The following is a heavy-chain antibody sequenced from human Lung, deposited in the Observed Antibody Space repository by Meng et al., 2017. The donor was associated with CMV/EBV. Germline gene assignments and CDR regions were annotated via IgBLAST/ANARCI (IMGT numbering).Heavy chain of an antibody. Sequence: SXAASGFTFSDYYMSWIRQAPGKGLEWGSYISSSGSTIYYADSVKGLFTISRDNSKNSLYLQMNSLRAEDTAVFYCARDRCGGDCYLHDYWGQGXLVTVSS. J-gene: IGHJ4*02. V-gene: IGHV3-11*01. D-gene: IGHD2-21*01. CDR1: GFTFSDYY. CDR2: ISSSGSTI. CDR3: ARDRCGGDCYLHDY.